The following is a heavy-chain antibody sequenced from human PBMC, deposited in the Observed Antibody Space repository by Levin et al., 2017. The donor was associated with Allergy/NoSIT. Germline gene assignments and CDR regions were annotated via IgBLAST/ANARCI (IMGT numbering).Heavy chain of an antibody. Sequence: GESLKISCAASGFTFSNYAMNWVRQAPGKGLEWVSGTSDSGDSTYYADSVKGRFTISRDNSKNTLYLQVNSLRPEDTALYYCAKDLSAVPAANYYYAMDVWGQGTTVTVSS. CDR3: AKDLSAVPAANYYYAMDV. D-gene: IGHD2-2*01. CDR1: GFTFSNYA. V-gene: IGHV3-23*01. CDR2: TSDSGDST. J-gene: IGHJ6*02.